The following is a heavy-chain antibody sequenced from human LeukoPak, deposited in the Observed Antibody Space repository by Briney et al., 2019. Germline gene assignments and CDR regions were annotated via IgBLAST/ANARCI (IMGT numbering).Heavy chain of an antibody. J-gene: IGHJ4*02. D-gene: IGHD4-23*01. CDR3: ARGWLAETTVVTPYNY. CDR2: MNPNSGNT. Sequence: ASVKVSCKASGYTFTSYDINWVRQATGQGLEWMGWMNPNSGNTGYAQKFQGRVTMTRNTSISTAYMELSSLRSEDTAVYYCARGWLAETTVVTPYNYWGQGTLVTVSS. CDR1: GYTFTSYD. V-gene: IGHV1-8*01.